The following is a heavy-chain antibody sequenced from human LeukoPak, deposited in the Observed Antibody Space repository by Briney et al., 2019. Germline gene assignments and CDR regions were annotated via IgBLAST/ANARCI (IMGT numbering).Heavy chain of an antibody. J-gene: IGHJ4*02. D-gene: IGHD2-2*01. CDR1: GYSISSGYY. CDR2: IYHSGST. Sequence: PSETLSLTCAVSGYSISSGYYWGWIRQPPGKGLEWIGSIYHSGSTYYNPSLKSRVTISVDTSKNQFSLKLSSVTAADTAVYYCATSLAQCSSCPFDYWGQGTLVTVSS. V-gene: IGHV4-38-2*01. CDR3: ATSLAQCSSCPFDY.